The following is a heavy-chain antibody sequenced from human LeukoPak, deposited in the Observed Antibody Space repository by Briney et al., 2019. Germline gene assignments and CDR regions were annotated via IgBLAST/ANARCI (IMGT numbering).Heavy chain of an antibody. V-gene: IGHV3-74*01. CDR1: GFTFSSYW. CDR2: INSDGSTT. Sequence: GGSLRLSCAASGFTFSSYWMYWVRQAPGKGLVWVSRINSDGSTTNYAGSVKGRFTISRDNAKNTLYLQMNSQRVEDAAVYFCVRPMSPGWAADALNIWGQGTMVTVSS. D-gene: IGHD3-9*01. CDR3: VRPMSPGWAADALNI. J-gene: IGHJ3*02.